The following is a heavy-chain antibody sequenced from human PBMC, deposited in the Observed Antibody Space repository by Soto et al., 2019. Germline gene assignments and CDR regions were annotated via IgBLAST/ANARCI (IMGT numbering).Heavy chain of an antibody. J-gene: IGHJ6*02. Sequence: QITLKESGPTLVKPTQTLTLTCTFSGLSLSTIGEGVGWIRQPPGKALEWLALVYWDDDKRYSPSLKSRLTITNETSVNPVVLTMTHMGPVDTATYYCVQTRCGGDCLQSYSSHSYYGLDVWGQGTTVTVSS. V-gene: IGHV2-5*02. CDR1: GLSLSTIGEG. D-gene: IGHD2-21*02. CDR3: VQTRCGGDCLQSYSSHSYYGLDV. CDR2: VYWDDDK.